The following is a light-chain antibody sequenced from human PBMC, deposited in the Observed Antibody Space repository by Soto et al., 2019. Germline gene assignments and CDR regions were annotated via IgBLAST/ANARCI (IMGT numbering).Light chain of an antibody. CDR1: SFNIGSNY. J-gene: IGLJ7*01. Sequence: QSVLTQPPSACGTPGQRVTISCSGSSFNIGSNYVYWYQQLPGTAPKLLIYRNNQRPSGVPDRFSGSKSGTSASLAISGLRSEDEADYYCAAWDDSLSGAVFGGGTQLTVL. CDR2: RNN. V-gene: IGLV1-47*01. CDR3: AAWDDSLSGAV.